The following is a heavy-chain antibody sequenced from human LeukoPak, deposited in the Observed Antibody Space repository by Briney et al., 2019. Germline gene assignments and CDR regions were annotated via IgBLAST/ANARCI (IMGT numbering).Heavy chain of an antibody. CDR2: IYTSGST. V-gene: IGHV4-4*07. CDR1: GGSISSYY. CDR3: ARDRYYYGSGSYPQPAFDY. Sequence: SETLSLTCTVSGGSISSYYWSWIRQPAGKGLEWIGRIYTSGSTNYNPSLKSRVTMSVDTSKNQFSLKLSSVTAADTAVYYCARDRYYYGSGSYPQPAFDYWGQGTLVTVSS. J-gene: IGHJ4*02. D-gene: IGHD3-10*01.